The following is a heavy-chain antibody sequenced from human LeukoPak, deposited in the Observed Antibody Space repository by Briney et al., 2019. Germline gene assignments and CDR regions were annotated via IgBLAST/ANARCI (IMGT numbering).Heavy chain of an antibody. J-gene: IGHJ4*02. V-gene: IGHV1-2*02. D-gene: IGHD3-10*01. CDR1: GYTFTGYY. CDR3: ARESLTYYYGSGADY. CDR2: INPNSGGT. Sequence: ASVKVSCKASGYTFTGYYMHWVRQAPGQGLEWIGWINPNSGGTNYAQKFQGRVTMTRDTSISTAYMELSRLRSDDTAVYYCARESLTYYYGSGADYWGQGTLVTVSS.